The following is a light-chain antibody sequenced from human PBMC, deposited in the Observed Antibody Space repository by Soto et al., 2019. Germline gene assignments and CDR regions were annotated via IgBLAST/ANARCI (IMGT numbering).Light chain of an antibody. CDR2: LGS. J-gene: IGKJ1*01. Sequence: DILMTQSPLSLPVTPGEPASISCRSSQSLLHINGYNYLDWYLQKPGQSPQLLIYLGSNRASGVPDRFSGSGSGTDFTLKISRVEAEDVGVYYCMQALQTPWTFGQGTKVDIK. CDR3: MQALQTPWT. CDR1: QSLLHINGYNY. V-gene: IGKV2-28*01.